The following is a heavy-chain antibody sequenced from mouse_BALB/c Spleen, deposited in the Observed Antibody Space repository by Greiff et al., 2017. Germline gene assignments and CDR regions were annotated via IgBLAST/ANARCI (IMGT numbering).Heavy chain of an antibody. D-gene: IGHD2-14*01. J-gene: IGHJ3*01. V-gene: IGHV3-2*02. CDR3: AREGVRRKAY. CDR1: GYSITSDYA. Sequence: EVKLMESGPGLVKPSQSLSLTCTVTGYSITSDYAWNWIRQFPGNKLEWMGYISYSGSTSYNPSLKSRISITRDTSKNQFFLQLNSVTTEDTATYYCAREGVRRKAYWGQGTLVTVSA. CDR2: ISYSGST.